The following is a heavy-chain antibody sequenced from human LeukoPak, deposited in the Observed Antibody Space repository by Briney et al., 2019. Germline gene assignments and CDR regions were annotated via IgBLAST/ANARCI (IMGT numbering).Heavy chain of an antibody. D-gene: IGHD2-15*01. Sequence: GESLKISCKGSGYSFTSYWIGWVRQMPGKGLEWMGIIYPGDSDTRYSPSFQGQVTISVDKSISTAYLQWSSLKASDTAMYYCARVEEYCSGGSCPDYWGQGTLVTVSS. CDR1: GYSFTSYW. CDR3: ARVEEYCSGGSCPDY. V-gene: IGHV5-51*01. J-gene: IGHJ4*02. CDR2: IYPGDSDT.